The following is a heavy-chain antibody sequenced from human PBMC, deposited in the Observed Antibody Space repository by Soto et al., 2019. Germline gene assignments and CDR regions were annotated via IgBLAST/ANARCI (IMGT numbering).Heavy chain of an antibody. J-gene: IGHJ6*02. CDR2: ISGSGGST. V-gene: IGHV3-23*01. CDR3: AKANTPGGNWNYVYYYGMDV. D-gene: IGHD1-7*01. Sequence: GGSLRLSCAASGFTFSSYALSWVRQAPGEGLEGVSAISGSGGSTYYADSVKGRFTISRDNSKNTLYLQMNSLRAEDAAVYYCAKANTPGGNWNYVYYYGMDVWGQGTTVTVSS. CDR1: GFTFSSYA.